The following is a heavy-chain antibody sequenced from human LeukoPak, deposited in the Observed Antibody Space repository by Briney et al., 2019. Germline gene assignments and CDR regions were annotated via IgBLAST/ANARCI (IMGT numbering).Heavy chain of an antibody. CDR1: GFTFDDYT. J-gene: IGHJ4*02. Sequence: GGSLRLSCAASGFTFDDYTMHWVRQAPGKGLEWVSLISWDGGSTYYADSVKGRFTISRDNSKNSLYLQMNSLRTEDTALYYCAKGYSSGWYLFDYWGQGTLVTVSS. D-gene: IGHD6-19*01. CDR2: ISWDGGST. V-gene: IGHV3-43*01. CDR3: AKGYSSGWYLFDY.